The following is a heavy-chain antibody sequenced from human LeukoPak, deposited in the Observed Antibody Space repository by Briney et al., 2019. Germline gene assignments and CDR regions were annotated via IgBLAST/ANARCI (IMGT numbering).Heavy chain of an antibody. CDR3: ARETNYYDSSGYYKS. CDR2: INPNGGGT. D-gene: IGHD3-22*01. J-gene: IGHJ4*02. V-gene: IGHV1-2*02. CDR1: GYTFTGYY. Sequence: ASVKVSCKASGYTFTGYYMHWVRQAPGQGLEWMGWINPNGGGTNYAQKLQGRVTMTTDTSTSTAYMELRSLRSDDTAVYYCARETNYYDSSGYYKSWGQGTLVTVSS.